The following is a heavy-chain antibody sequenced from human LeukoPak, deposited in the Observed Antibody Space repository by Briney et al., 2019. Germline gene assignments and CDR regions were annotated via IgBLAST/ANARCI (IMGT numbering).Heavy chain of an antibody. J-gene: IGHJ6*02. V-gene: IGHV3-53*04. CDR3: ARETKEKYYYGSGSVNYYYYGMDV. CDR1: GFTFSSYS. D-gene: IGHD3-10*01. Sequence: GGSLRLSCAASGFTFSSYSMNWVRQAPGKGLEWVSVIYSGGSTYYADSVKGRFTISRHNSKNTLYLQMNSLRAEDTAVYYCARETKEKYYYGSGSVNYYYYGMDVWGQGTTVTVSS. CDR2: IYSGGST.